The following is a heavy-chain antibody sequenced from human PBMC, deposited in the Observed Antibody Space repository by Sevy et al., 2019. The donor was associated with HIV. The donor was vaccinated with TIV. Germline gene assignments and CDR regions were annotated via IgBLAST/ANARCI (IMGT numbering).Heavy chain of an antibody. Sequence: GGSLRLSCAASGFSCSSYAMSWVRQAPGKGLEWVSGISGSGITTYYADSVKGRFTISRDNSKNTLHLQMNSLRAEDTAVYYCARVAGSGTYYSGDFDYWGQGTLVTVSS. CDR1: GFSCSSYA. V-gene: IGHV3-23*01. CDR2: ISGSGITT. CDR3: ARVAGSGTYYSGDFDY. D-gene: IGHD3-10*01. J-gene: IGHJ4*02.